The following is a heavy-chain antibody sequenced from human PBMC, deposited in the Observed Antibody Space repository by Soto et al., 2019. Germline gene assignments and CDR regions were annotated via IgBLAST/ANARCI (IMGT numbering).Heavy chain of an antibody. J-gene: IGHJ4*02. D-gene: IGHD3-3*01. CDR1: GYTFTSYD. V-gene: IGHV1-8*01. CDR3: ARVGTYYDFWSGYYGSGMVYFDY. Sequence: ASVKVSCKASGYTFTSYDINWVRQATGQGLEWMGWMNPNSGNAGYAPKFQGRVSMTRNTSISTAYMERSSLRSEDTAVYYCARVGTYYDFWSGYYGSGMVYFDYWGQGTLVTVSS. CDR2: MNPNSGNA.